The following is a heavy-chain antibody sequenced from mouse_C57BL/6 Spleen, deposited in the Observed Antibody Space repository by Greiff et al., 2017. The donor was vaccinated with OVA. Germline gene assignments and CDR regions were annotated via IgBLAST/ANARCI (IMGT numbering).Heavy chain of an antibody. V-gene: IGHV1-81*01. CDR3: ARRGTTVVGWYFDV. J-gene: IGHJ1*03. CDR1: GYTFTSYG. Sequence: QVQLQQSGAELARPGASVKLSCKASGYTFTSYGISWVKQRTGQGLEWIGEIYPRSGNTYYNEKFKGKATLTADKSSSTAYMELRSLTSEDSAVYFCARRGTTVVGWYFDVWGTGTTVTVSS. D-gene: IGHD1-1*01. CDR2: IYPRSGNT.